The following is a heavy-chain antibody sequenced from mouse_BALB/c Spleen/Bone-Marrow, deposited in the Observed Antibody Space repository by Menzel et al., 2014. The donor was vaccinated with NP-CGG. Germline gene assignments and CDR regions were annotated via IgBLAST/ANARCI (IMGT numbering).Heavy chain of an antibody. J-gene: IGHJ4*01. CDR3: SRRQSGNYAMDY. CDR1: GFTFSSYG. V-gene: IGHV5-6*01. Sequence: EVHLVESEGDLVKPGGSLKLSCAASGFTFSSYGFFWVRQTPDKRLEWVATISNGGTFTYYPDSVKGRFTISRDNAKNTLYLQMSSLKSEDTAMYYCSRRQSGNYAMDYWGQGTSVTVSS. CDR2: ISNGGTFT.